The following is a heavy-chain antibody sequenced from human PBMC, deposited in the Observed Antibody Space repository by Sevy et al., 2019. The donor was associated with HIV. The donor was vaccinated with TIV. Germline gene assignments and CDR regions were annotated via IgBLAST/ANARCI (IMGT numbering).Heavy chain of an antibody. J-gene: IGHJ4*02. CDR3: AKEGLITRNRWRIDS. D-gene: IGHD3-22*01. CDR1: GFTFSNAW. Sequence: GGSLRLSCAASGFTFSNAWMNWVRQAPGKGLEWVSTISGSGGTTHYADSVKGRFTVYRDNFKITLFLQMNSLRAEDTAVYYCAKEGLITRNRWRIDSWGQGTLVTVSS. CDR2: ISGSGGTT. V-gene: IGHV3-23*01.